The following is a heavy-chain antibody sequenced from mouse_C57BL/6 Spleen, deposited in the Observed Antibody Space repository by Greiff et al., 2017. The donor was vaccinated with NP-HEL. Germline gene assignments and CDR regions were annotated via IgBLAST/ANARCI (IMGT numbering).Heavy chain of an antibody. Sequence: VQLQQSGPGLVKPSQSLSLTCSVTGYSITSGYYWNWIRQFPGNKLEWMGYISYDGSNNFNPSLKNRISITRDTSKNQFFLKLNSVTTEDTATYYCALVTTVVATRYFDVWGTGTTVTVSS. CDR2: ISYDGSN. V-gene: IGHV3-6*01. J-gene: IGHJ1*03. CDR1: GYSITSGYY. CDR3: ALVTTVVATRYFDV. D-gene: IGHD1-1*01.